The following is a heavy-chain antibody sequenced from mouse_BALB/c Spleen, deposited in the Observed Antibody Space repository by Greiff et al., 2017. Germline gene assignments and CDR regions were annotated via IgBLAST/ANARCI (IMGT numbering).Heavy chain of an antibody. CDR2: ISDGGSYT. V-gene: IGHV5-4*02. J-gene: IGHJ4*01. CDR3: ARKVYGNYYAIDY. D-gene: IGHD2-10*02. Sequence: EVQLVESGGGLVKPGGSLKLSCAASGFTFSDYYMYWVRQTPEKRLEWVATISDGGSYTYYPDSVKGRFTISRDNAKNNLYLQMSSLKSEDTAMYYCARKVYGNYYAIDYWGQGTSVTVSS. CDR1: GFTFSDYY.